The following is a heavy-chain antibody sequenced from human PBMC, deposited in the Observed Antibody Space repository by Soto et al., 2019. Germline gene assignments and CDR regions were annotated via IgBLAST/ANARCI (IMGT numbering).Heavy chain of an antibody. CDR3: AKDRAYYGSGSSANWFDP. D-gene: IGHD3-10*01. CDR1: GFTFSSYS. V-gene: IGHV3-23*01. Sequence: GGSLRLSCAAFGFTFSSYSMSWVRQAPGKGREWVSVISGSGGTTYYADSVKGRFTISRDNSKNTLYEQMNSLRAEDTVLYYCAKDRAYYGSGSSANWFDPWGQGTLVTVSS. J-gene: IGHJ5*02. CDR2: ISGSGGTT.